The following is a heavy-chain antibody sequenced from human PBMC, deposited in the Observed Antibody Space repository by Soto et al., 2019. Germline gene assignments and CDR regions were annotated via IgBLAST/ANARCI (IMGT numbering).Heavy chain of an antibody. CDR2: IEQDGLEK. Sequence: EVQLVQSGGGLVQPGGSLILSCAASGFTFSSDWMTWVRQAQGKGLEWVANIEQDGLEKSYVDSVKGRFTISRDNAKNSLNLQMNSLRADDTAVYYCARDRSPPYWGQGTLVTVSS. CDR1: GFTFSSDW. V-gene: IGHV3-7*01. CDR3: ARDRSPPY. J-gene: IGHJ4*02. D-gene: IGHD2-15*01.